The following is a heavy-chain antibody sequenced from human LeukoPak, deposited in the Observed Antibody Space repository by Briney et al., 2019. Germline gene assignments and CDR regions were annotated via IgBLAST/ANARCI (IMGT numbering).Heavy chain of an antibody. CDR1: GGSFSGYY. J-gene: IGHJ6*02. V-gene: IGHV4-59*08. CDR2: IYYSGST. CDR3: ARHRANYYGSGSYPNRGMDV. Sequence: PSETLSLTCAVYGGSFSGYYWSWIRQPPGKGLEWIGYIYYSGSTNYNPSLKSRVTISVDTSKNQFSLKLSSVTAADTAVYYCARHRANYYGSGSYPNRGMDVWGQGTTVTVSS. D-gene: IGHD3-10*01.